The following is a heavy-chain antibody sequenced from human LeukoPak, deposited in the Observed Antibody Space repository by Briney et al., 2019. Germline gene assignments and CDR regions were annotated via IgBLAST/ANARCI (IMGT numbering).Heavy chain of an antibody. D-gene: IGHD5-18*01. CDR3: ARDRSYGRGYFDY. CDR1: GSNFEDYG. V-gene: IGHV3-20*04. CDR2: INWNGGDT. Sequence: GGSLRLSCADSGSNFEDYGMSWVRQAPGKGLEWVSGINWNGGDTDYADSVKGRFTISRDNAKNSLYLQMNSLRAEDTAVYYCARDRSYGRGYFDYWGQGTLVTVSS. J-gene: IGHJ4*02.